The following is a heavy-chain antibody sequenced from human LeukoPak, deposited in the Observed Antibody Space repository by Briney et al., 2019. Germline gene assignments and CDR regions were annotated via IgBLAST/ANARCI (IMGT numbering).Heavy chain of an antibody. CDR3: ARAGDILTGYYDY. V-gene: IGHV1-2*02. Sequence: ASVKVSCKASGYTFTGYYMHWVRQAPGQGLEWMGWINPNSGGTNYAQKFQGRVTMTRDTSISTAYMELSRLRSDDTAVYYCARAGDILTGYYDYWGQGTLVTVSP. CDR1: GYTFTGYY. CDR2: INPNSGGT. J-gene: IGHJ4*02. D-gene: IGHD3-9*01.